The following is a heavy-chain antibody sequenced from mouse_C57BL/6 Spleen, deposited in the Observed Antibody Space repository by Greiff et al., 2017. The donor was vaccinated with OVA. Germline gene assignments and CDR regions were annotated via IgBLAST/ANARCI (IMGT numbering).Heavy chain of an antibody. D-gene: IGHD1-1*01. CDR2: INPYNGGT. J-gene: IGHJ2*01. CDR3: ASLTVVVPGDY. CDR1: GYTFTDYY. Sequence: VQLQQSGPVLVKPGASVKMSCKASGYTFTDYYMNWVKQSHGKSLEWIGVINPYNGGTSYNQKFKGKATLTVDKSSSTAYMELNSLTSEDSAVYYCASLTVVVPGDYWGQGTTLTVSS. V-gene: IGHV1-19*01.